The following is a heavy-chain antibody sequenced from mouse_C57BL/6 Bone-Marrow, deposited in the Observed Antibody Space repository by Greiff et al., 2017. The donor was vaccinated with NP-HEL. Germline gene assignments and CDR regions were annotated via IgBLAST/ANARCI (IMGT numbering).Heavy chain of an antibody. CDR1: GYAFSSSW. CDR2: IYPGDGDT. J-gene: IGHJ3*01. V-gene: IGHV1-82*01. CDR3: ARGEDYAAWFAY. D-gene: IGHD2-4*01. Sequence: VQLQQSGPELVKPGASVKISCKASGYAFSSSWMNWVKQRPGKGLEWIGRIYPGDGDTNYNGKFKGKATLTADKSSSTAYMQLSSLTSEDSAVYFCARGEDYAAWFAYWGRGTLVTVSA.